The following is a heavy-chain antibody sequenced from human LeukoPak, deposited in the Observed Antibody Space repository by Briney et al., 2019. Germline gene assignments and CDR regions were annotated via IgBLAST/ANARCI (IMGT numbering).Heavy chain of an antibody. CDR2: ISAYNGNT. D-gene: IGHD6-19*01. CDR1: GYTFTSYG. Sequence: ASVKVSCKASGYTFTSYGISWVRQAPGQGLEWMGWISAYNGNTNYAQKLQGRVTMTTDTSTSTAYTELRSLRSDDTAVYYCARDLLIAVAGTLDYWGQGTLVTVSS. V-gene: IGHV1-18*01. J-gene: IGHJ4*02. CDR3: ARDLLIAVAGTLDY.